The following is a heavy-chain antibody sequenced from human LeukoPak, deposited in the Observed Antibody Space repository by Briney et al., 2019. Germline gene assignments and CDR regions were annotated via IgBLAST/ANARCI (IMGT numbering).Heavy chain of an antibody. CDR3: AREYCGGDCYSDPHYFDY. J-gene: IGHJ4*02. D-gene: IGHD2-21*02. V-gene: IGHV3-11*01. CDR1: GLTFSDYY. Sequence: GGSLRLSCAASGLTFSDYYMSWIRQAPGKGLEWVSYISSSGSTIYYADSVKGRFTISRDNAKNSLYLQMNSLRAEDTAVYYCAREYCGGDCYSDPHYFDYWGQGTLVTVSS. CDR2: ISSSGSTI.